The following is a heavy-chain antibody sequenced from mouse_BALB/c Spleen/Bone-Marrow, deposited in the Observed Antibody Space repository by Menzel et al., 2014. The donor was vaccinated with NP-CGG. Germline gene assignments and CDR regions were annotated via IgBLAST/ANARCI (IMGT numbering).Heavy chain of an antibody. D-gene: IGHD1-2*01. CDR3: ARLGYYGSFAY. CDR2: INPDSNTI. Sequence: EVMLVESGGGLVQPGGSLKLSCAASGFDFSRYWMSWVRQAPGKGLEWIGEINPDSNTINYTPSLKDKFIISRDNAKNTLYLQMSKVRSEDTALYYRARLGYYGSFAYWGQGTLVTVSA. V-gene: IGHV4-1*02. J-gene: IGHJ3*01. CDR1: GFDFSRYW.